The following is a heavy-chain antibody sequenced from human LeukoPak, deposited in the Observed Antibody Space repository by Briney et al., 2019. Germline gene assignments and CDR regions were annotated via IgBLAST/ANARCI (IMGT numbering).Heavy chain of an antibody. CDR1: GFTFSSYS. J-gene: IGHJ5*02. CDR3: ARDEAYSGTYATT. D-gene: IGHD1-26*01. V-gene: IGHV3-48*01. CDR2: ISSSSSTL. Sequence: GGSLRLYCAASGFTFSSYSMNWVRQAPGKGLEWLSYISSSSSTLFYADSVKGRFTISRDNAKNSLYLQMNSLKAEDTAIYYCARDEAYSGTYATTWGQGTLVTVSS.